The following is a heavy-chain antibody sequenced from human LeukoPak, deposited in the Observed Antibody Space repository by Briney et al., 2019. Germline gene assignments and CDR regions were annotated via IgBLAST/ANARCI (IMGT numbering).Heavy chain of an antibody. CDR2: INGNGGST. CDR1: GFTFDDYG. Sequence: PGGSLRLSCAASGFTFDDYGMSWLRHAPGKGREAVSGINGNGGSTGYADAVKGRFTISRDNEKNSLYLQRNSLRAEDTALYYCARDGVGSSWYAVDYGGQGTLVTVS. D-gene: IGHD6-13*01. CDR3: ARDGVGSSWYAVDY. V-gene: IGHV3-20*04. J-gene: IGHJ4*02.